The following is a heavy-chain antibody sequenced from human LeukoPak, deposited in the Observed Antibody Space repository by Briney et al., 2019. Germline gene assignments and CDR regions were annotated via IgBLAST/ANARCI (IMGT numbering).Heavy chain of an antibody. D-gene: IGHD3-3*01. CDR2: INPNSGGT. Sequence: ASVKVSCKASGYTFTGYYMHWVRQAPGQGLEWMGWINPNSGGTNYAQKFQGRVTMTRDTSISTAYMELSRLRSDDTAVYYCARPTYYDFWSGLTPFDYWGQGTLVTVSS. J-gene: IGHJ4*02. CDR1: GYTFTGYY. V-gene: IGHV1-2*02. CDR3: ARPTYYDFWSGLTPFDY.